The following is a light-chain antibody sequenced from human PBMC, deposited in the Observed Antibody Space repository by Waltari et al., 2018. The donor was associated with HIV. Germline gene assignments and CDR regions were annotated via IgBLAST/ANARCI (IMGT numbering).Light chain of an antibody. CDR2: DNS. CDR3: AAWDDSLMGV. Sequence: QSVLTQPPSASGTPGQRVTISCSGSSSNIGSNTVNWYQQLPGTSPKLLMYDNSRRPAGVPDRCCGSESGSSASLAIRGLQSEEGADYYCAAWDDSLMGVFGGGTRLTVL. V-gene: IGLV1-44*01. CDR1: SSNIGSNT. J-gene: IGLJ3*02.